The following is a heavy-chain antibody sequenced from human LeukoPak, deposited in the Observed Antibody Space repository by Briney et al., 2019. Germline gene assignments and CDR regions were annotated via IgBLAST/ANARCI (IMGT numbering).Heavy chain of an antibody. J-gene: IGHJ4*02. V-gene: IGHV3-7*01. Sequence: GGSLRLSCAASGFTFSSYWMTWVRQAPGKGLEWVANIKQDGSEKYYVDSVKDRFTISRDNAKNSLYLQMNSLRAEDTAVYYRARRSQGVISDYWGQGTLVTVSS. CDR3: ARRSQGVISDY. CDR1: GFTFSSYW. CDR2: IKQDGSEK. D-gene: IGHD3-10*01.